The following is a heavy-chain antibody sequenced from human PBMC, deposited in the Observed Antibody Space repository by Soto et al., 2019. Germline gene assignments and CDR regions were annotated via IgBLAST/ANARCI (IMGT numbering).Heavy chain of an antibody. D-gene: IGHD1-7*01. V-gene: IGHV1-46*01. CDR3: ARDWAENYKTLYFDY. CDR2: INPSGGST. CDR1: GYTFTSYY. Sequence: VASVKVSCKASGYTFTSYYMHWVRQAPGQGLEWMGIINPSGGSTSYAQKFQGRVTMTRDTSTSTVYMELSSLGSEDTAVYYCARDWAENYKTLYFDYWGQGTLVTVSS. J-gene: IGHJ4*02.